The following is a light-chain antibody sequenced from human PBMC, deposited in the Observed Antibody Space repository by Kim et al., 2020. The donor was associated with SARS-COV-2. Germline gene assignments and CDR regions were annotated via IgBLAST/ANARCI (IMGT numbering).Light chain of an antibody. V-gene: IGLV2-11*01. CDR3: CSYAGSYTNYV. Sequence: QSVTSSCTGTSSDVGGYKYVSWYQQHPGNAPKLMIYDVSKRPSGVPDRFSGSKSGNTASLTISGLQAEDEADYYCCSYAGSYTNYVFGTGTKVTVL. J-gene: IGLJ1*01. CDR2: DVS. CDR1: SSDVGGYKY.